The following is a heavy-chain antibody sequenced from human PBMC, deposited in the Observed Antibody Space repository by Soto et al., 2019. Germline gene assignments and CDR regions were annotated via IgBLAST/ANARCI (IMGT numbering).Heavy chain of an antibody. D-gene: IGHD3-3*02. Sequence: GTSVKVSCKASGYTFTNYYIHWARQAPGQGLEWMGIINPSGSTTYAQKFQGRVTLTRDTSTSTVYMELSRLRSEDAAVYYCAREAGVAIFGAVSYYGMDVWGQGTTVTVSS. CDR1: GYTFTNYY. CDR2: INPSGST. CDR3: AREAGVAIFGAVSYYGMDV. J-gene: IGHJ6*02. V-gene: IGHV1-46*01.